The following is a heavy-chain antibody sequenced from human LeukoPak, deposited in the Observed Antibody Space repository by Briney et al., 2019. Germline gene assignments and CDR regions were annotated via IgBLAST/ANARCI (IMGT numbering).Heavy chain of an antibody. CDR3: ATGTPNSSGWYAY. V-gene: IGHV1-3*01. CDR1: GYTFTSYA. J-gene: IGHJ4*02. Sequence: GASVKVSCKGSGYTFTSYALHWVRQAPGQRLEWMGWINAGNGNTKYSQKFQGRVTITRDTSASTAYMELSSLRSEDTAVYYCATGTPNSSGWYAYWGQGTLVTVSS. D-gene: IGHD6-19*01. CDR2: INAGNGNT.